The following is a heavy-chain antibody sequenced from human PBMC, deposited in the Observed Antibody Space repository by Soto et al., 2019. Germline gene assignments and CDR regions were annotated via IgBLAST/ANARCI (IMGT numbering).Heavy chain of an antibody. CDR1: VGSFTNSSYY. J-gene: IGHJ4*02. D-gene: IGHD4-17*01. Sequence: NPSETLSLTCTVSVGSFTNSSYYWGWILQSPGKGLEWIGSVYYRGRSYSKSSVKSRVTISVDTSKNRFSLSLNSVTASDTAVYFCVSQRTTVPTQAYFDYWGPGALVTVSS. CDR3: VSQRTTVPTQAYFDY. V-gene: IGHV4-39*01. CDR2: VYYRGRS.